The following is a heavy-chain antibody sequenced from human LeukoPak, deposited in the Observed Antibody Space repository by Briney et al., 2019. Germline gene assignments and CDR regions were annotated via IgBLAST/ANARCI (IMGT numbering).Heavy chain of an antibody. CDR3: ARYSSGWYGGLDY. CDR2: INWNGGST. Sequence: GGSLRLSCAASGFTFDDYGMSWVRQAPGKGLEWVSGINWNGGSTGYADSVKGRFTISRDNAKNSLYLQMNSLGDEDTAVYYCARYSSGWYGGLDYWGQGTLVTVSS. V-gene: IGHV3-20*04. CDR1: GFTFDDYG. J-gene: IGHJ4*02. D-gene: IGHD6-19*01.